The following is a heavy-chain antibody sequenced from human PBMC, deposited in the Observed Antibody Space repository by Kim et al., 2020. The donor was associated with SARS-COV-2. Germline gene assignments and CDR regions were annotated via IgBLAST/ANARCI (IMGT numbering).Heavy chain of an antibody. CDR2: T. D-gene: IGHD1-1*01. J-gene: IGHJ6*02. CDR3: ARAGVPWGMDV. V-gene: IGHV3-74*01. Sequence: TSCANTGTGRFTTSRDTAKNTLYLQMNSLRAEDTAVYYCARAGVPWGMDVWGQGTTVTVSS.